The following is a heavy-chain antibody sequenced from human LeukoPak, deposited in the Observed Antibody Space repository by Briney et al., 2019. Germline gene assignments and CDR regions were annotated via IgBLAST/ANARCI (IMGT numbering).Heavy chain of an antibody. CDR1: GGSFSGYY. Sequence: SETLSLTCAVYGGSFSGYYWSWIRQPPGKGLEWIGEINHSGSTNYNPSLKSRVTISVDTSKNQFSLKLSSVTAADTAVYYCARWRITMVRGVGRSYFDYWGQGTLVTVSS. D-gene: IGHD3-10*01. J-gene: IGHJ4*02. V-gene: IGHV4-34*01. CDR3: ARWRITMVRGVGRSYFDY. CDR2: INHSGST.